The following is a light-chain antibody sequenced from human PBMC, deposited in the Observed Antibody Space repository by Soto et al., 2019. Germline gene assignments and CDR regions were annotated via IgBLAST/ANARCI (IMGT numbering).Light chain of an antibody. CDR1: RDISTW. CDR2: GAS. J-gene: IGKJ2*01. V-gene: IGKV1D-12*01. Sequence: DIQMTQSPSSVSASVGDRVTITCRASRDISTWLAWYQQKPGKAPKLLIYGASNLQSGVPSRFGGRGSGTDFTLTISSLQPEDFGTYYCQQANSFPFIFAQGTKVDIK. CDR3: QQANSFPFI.